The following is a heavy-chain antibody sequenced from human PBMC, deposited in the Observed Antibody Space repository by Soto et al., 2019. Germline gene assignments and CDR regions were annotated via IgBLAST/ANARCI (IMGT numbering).Heavy chain of an antibody. CDR2: IDPSDSYT. Sequence: PGASLKISCNGSGSSFTSYWISWVRQIPGKGLEWMGRIDPSDSYTNYSPSFQGHVTISADKSISTAYLQWSSLKASDTAMYYCARHTHGSSYYYYYGMDVWGQGTTVTVS. CDR3: ARHTHGSSYYYYYGMDV. D-gene: IGHD6-6*01. V-gene: IGHV5-10-1*01. CDR1: GSSFTSYW. J-gene: IGHJ6*02.